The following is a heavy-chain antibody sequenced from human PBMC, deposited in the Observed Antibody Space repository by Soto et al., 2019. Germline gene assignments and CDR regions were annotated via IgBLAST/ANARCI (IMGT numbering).Heavy chain of an antibody. J-gene: IGHJ3*02. CDR3: AHPRGYGVFDAYDI. CDR2: ISGSGSTI. Sequence: GGSLRLSCAASGFTFSSYAVSWVRQAPGKGPEWISSISGSGSTIYYADSVKGRFTISRNKSKNTLYLQMSSLRAENTAVYYCAHPRGYGVFDAYDIWGQGTMVTVSS. D-gene: IGHD4-17*01. V-gene: IGHV3-23*01. CDR1: GFTFSSYA.